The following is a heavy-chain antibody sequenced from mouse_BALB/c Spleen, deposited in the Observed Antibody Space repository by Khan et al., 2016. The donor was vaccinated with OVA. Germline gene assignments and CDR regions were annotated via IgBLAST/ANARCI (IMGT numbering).Heavy chain of an antibody. Sequence: EVQLQESGPSLVKPSQTLSLTCSVTVDSITSGYWSWIRKFPGNKLEYMGYMIFSGNTYYNPSLKSRISITRHTSKNQYYLQLNSVTTEDTATYYYARSTYRYAFAYWGQGTLVTVSA. CDR3: ARSTYRYAFAY. CDR1: VDSITSGY. V-gene: IGHV3-8*02. J-gene: IGHJ3*01. D-gene: IGHD2-14*01. CDR2: MIFSGNT.